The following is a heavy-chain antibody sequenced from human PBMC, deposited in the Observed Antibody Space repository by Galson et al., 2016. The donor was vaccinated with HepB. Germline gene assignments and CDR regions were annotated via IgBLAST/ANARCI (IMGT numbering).Heavy chain of an antibody. V-gene: IGHV4-39*01. CDR2: VSYSGST. J-gene: IGHJ4*02. D-gene: IGHD4-11*01. CDR3: ARLFPYTNYVGSFAD. Sequence: SETLSLTCTVSGGSISTSSYYGGWIRQPPGKGLEWIVSVSYSGSTYYNPSLKRRVTTSVDTSKNQFSLKLRSVTAADAAVYYCARLFPYTNYVGSFADWGQGALVTVS. CDR1: GGSISTSSYY.